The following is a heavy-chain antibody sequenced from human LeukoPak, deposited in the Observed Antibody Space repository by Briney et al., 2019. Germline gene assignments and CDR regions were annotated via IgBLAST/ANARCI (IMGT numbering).Heavy chain of an antibody. CDR2: IKTEGGNT. D-gene: IGHD3-22*01. CDR1: GFNFSTYW. Sequence: GGSLRLSCEASGFNFSTYWMHWVRQTPGKGLVWVSRIKTEGGNTSYADFVKGRFTISRDNAKNSLYLQMNSLRAEDTAVYYCARDPYDSSWGLCYFDYWGQGNLVTVSS. J-gene: IGHJ4*02. V-gene: IGHV3-74*01. CDR3: ARDPYDSSWGLCYFDY.